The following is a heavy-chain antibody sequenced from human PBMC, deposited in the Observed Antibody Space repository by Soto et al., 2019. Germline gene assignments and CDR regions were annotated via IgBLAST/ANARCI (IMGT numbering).Heavy chain of an antibody. CDR2: IVPIVDTS. Sequence: QVQLVQSGAEVRQPASSVKVSCKTSGATFSSYAITWVRQAPGQGLEWMGGIVPIVDTSTYAQKFQGRVTITADKFTNTVYMELSSLRSDDTAVYYCVRVVAIPGYPDNWGQGTLVTVSS. CDR1: GATFSSYA. J-gene: IGHJ4*02. D-gene: IGHD5-12*01. CDR3: VRVVAIPGYPDN. V-gene: IGHV1-69*14.